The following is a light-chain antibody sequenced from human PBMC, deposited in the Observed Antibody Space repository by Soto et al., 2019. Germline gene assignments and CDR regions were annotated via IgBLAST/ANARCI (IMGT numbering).Light chain of an antibody. J-gene: IGKJ1*01. CDR2: DAS. CDR1: QSISSW. Sequence: DIQMTQSPSTLSASMGDRVTITCRASQSISSWLAWYQQKPGKAPMLLIYDASILQSGVPSRFSGSGSETEFTLTISSLQPDDFATYYCQQYKSYRTFGQGTKV. V-gene: IGKV1-5*01. CDR3: QQYKSYRT.